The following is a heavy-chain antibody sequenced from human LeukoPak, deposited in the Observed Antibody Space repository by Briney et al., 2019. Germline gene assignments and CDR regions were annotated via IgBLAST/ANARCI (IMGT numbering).Heavy chain of an antibody. V-gene: IGHV3-20*04. J-gene: IGHJ6*03. D-gene: IGHD4-11*01. Sequence: PGGSLRLSCAASGFTFDDYGMSWVRQAPGKGLEWVSGINWNGGSTGYADSVKGRFTISRDNAKNSLYLQMNSLRAEDTALYYCASVAAAGLQDYYYYMDVWGKGTTVTVSS. CDR3: ASVAAAGLQDYYYYMDV. CDR2: INWNGGST. CDR1: GFTFDDYG.